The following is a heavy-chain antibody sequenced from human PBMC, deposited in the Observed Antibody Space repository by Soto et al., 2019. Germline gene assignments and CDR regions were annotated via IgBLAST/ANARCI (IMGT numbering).Heavy chain of an antibody. J-gene: IGHJ6*02. CDR2: VSGSGVYT. CDR1: GITFSSYA. CDR3: AKDDDIVVVPAARRYYYCYGMGV. Sequence: PGGSLRLSCAASGITFSSYAMTWVRQAPGRGLEWVSGVSGSGVYTYSADSVKGRFTLSRDSSKNTLYLQMNSLRAEDTAVYYCAKDDDIVVVPAARRYYYCYGMGVWGQGTTVTVSS. D-gene: IGHD2-2*01. V-gene: IGHV3-23*01.